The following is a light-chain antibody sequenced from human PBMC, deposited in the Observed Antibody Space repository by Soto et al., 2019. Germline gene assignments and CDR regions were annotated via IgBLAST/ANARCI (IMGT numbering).Light chain of an antibody. Sequence: QSVLTQPPSASGTPGQRVIVSCSGSSSNIGKNTVNWYKQLPGTAPKLLIYTNDQRPSGVPDRFSGSKSGTSASLAISGLQSEDEADYYCAAWDDSLNAFYVFGTGTKVTVL. CDR1: SSNIGKNT. CDR2: TND. V-gene: IGLV1-44*01. J-gene: IGLJ1*01. CDR3: AAWDDSLNAFYV.